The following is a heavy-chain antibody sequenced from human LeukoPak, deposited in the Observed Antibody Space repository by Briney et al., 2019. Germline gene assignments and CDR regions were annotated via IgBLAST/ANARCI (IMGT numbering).Heavy chain of an antibody. J-gene: IGHJ4*02. V-gene: IGHV1-18*01. CDR1: GYTFTSYG. Sequence: ASVKVSCKASGYTFTSYGISWVRQAPGQGLEWMGWISACNGNTNYAQKLQGRVTMTTDTSTSTAYMELRSLRSDDTAVYYCARGSYYDSSGYADFDYWGQGTLVTVSS. D-gene: IGHD3-22*01. CDR3: ARGSYYDSSGYADFDY. CDR2: ISACNGNT.